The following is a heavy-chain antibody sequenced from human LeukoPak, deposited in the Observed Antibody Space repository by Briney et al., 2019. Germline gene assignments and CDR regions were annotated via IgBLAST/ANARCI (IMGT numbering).Heavy chain of an antibody. CDR1: GYTFTGYY. CDR2: INPNSGGT. J-gene: IGHJ5*02. D-gene: IGHD3-10*01. V-gene: IGHV1-2*02. Sequence: ASVRVSCKASGYTFTGYYMHWVRQAPGQGLEWMGWINPNSGGTNYAQKFQGRVTMTRDTSISTAYMELSRLRSDDTAVYYCARDISGSGSPPMYWFDPWGQGTLVTVSS. CDR3: ARDISGSGSPPMYWFDP.